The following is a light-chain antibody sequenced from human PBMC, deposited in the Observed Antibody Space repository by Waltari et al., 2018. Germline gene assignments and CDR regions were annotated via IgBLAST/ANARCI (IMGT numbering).Light chain of an antibody. CDR2: TTS. J-gene: IGKJ4*01. CDR3: QQYYTYPLT. CDR1: QNISIY. Sequence: AIRITQSPSSLSASTGDRVTITCRASQNISIYLAWYQQRPGQAPKLLIYTTSTLQSGVPSRFSGSGSGTDFALTISCLQAEDFAIYYCQQYYTYPLTFGGGTRV. V-gene: IGKV1-8*01.